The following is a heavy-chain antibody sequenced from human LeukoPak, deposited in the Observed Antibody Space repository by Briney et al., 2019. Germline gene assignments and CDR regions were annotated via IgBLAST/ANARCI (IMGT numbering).Heavy chain of an antibody. CDR3: SRDPTYYLRYGYFDY. Sequence: PGGSLRLSCAASGFTFSSYSVNWVRQAPGKGLEWVSYISSSSSTIYYADSVKGRFTISRDNTKNSLYLQMNSLRAEDTAVYYCSRDPTYYLRYGYFDYWGQGALVTVSS. J-gene: IGHJ4*02. D-gene: IGHD1-26*01. V-gene: IGHV3-48*04. CDR1: GFTFSSYS. CDR2: ISSSSSTI.